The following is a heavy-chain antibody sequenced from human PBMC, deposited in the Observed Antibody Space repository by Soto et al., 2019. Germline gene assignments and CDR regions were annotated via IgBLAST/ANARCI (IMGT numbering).Heavy chain of an antibody. D-gene: IGHD4-17*01. V-gene: IGHV2-70*11. Sequence: SGPTLVNPTQTLTLTCTFSGFSLSTSGMCVSWIRQPPGKALEWLARIDWDDDKYYSTSLKTRLTISKDTSKNQVVLTMTNMDPVDTATYYCARTSSYGDFPTAYFDYWGQGTLVTVSS. CDR1: GFSLSTSGMC. CDR2: IDWDDDK. CDR3: ARTSSYGDFPTAYFDY. J-gene: IGHJ4*02.